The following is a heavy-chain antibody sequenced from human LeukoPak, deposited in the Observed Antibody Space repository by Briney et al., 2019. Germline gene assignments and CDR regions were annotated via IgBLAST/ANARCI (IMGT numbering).Heavy chain of an antibody. CDR3: ARVYAAAGTYWFNP. V-gene: IGHV4-59*01. D-gene: IGHD6-13*01. J-gene: IGHJ5*02. Sequence: SETLSLTCTVSGGSISSYYWSWIRQPPGKGLEWIGYIYYSGSTNYNPSLKSRVTISVDTSKNQFSLKLSSVTAADTAVYYCARVYAAAGTYWFNPWGQGTLVTVSS. CDR2: IYYSGST. CDR1: GGSISSYY.